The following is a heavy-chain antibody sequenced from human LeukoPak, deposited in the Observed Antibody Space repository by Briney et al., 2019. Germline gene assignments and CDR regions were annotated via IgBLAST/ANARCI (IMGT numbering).Heavy chain of an antibody. D-gene: IGHD3-22*01. CDR3: ARGAVGGYTIAYYFDY. CDR1: GFTLRSYS. V-gene: IGHV3-53*01. J-gene: IGHJ4*02. CDR2: IYSGGST. Sequence: GGSLRLSCAASGFTLRSYSMSWVRQAPGKGLEWVSVIYSGGSTDYADSVKGRFTTSRDNSKNTLYLQMNSLRVEDTAVYYCARGAVGGYTIAYYFDYWGQGTLVTVSS.